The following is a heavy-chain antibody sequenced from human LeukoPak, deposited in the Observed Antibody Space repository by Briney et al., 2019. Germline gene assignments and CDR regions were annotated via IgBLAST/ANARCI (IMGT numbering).Heavy chain of an antibody. D-gene: IGHD4-17*01. Sequence: GGSLRLSCAASGFTFSSYSMNWVRQAPGKGLEWVSSISSSSSYIYYADSVKGRFTISRDNAKNSLYLQMNSLRAEDTAVYYCARAAPNYYGDYLEVIDYWGQGTLVTVSS. CDR2: ISSSSSYI. CDR1: GFTFSSYS. V-gene: IGHV3-21*01. CDR3: ARAAPNYYGDYLEVIDY. J-gene: IGHJ4*02.